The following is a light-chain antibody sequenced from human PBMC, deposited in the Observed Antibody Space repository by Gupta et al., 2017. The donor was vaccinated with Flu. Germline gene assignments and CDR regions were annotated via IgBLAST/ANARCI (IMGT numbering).Light chain of an antibody. V-gene: IGLV1-44*01. J-gene: IGLJ3*02. Sequence: QAVLTQPPSASGTPGQRVTISCSGSSSNIGSYTVNWYQQLPGTAPKLLIYSDNQRPSGVPDRFSGSKSGTSASLAISGLQSEDEADYYCAVGDDSLNGWVFGGGSQLAVL. CDR1: SSNIGSYT. CDR3: AVGDDSLNGWV. CDR2: SDN.